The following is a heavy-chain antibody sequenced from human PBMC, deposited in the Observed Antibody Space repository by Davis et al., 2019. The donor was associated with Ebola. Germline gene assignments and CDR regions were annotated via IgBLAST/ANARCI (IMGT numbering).Heavy chain of an antibody. D-gene: IGHD3-10*01. V-gene: IGHV5-51*01. CDR2: IYPGDSDT. CDR3: ARREVFRHVVQGYGNWFTFDI. CDR1: GYSFTSYW. J-gene: IGHJ3*02. Sequence: PGGSLRLSCKGSGYSFTSYWIGWVRQMPGKGLEWMGSIYPGDSDTRYSPSFQGQVTISADKSISTAYLQWSSLKASDTAMYYCARREVFRHVVQGYGNWFTFDIWGQGTMVTVSS.